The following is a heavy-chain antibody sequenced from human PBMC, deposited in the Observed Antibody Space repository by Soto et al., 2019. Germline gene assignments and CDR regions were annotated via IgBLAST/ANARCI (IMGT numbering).Heavy chain of an antibody. CDR3: AKDNNVVPAALDY. CDR2: ISWNSGRI. D-gene: IGHD2-2*01. Sequence: EVQLVESGGGLVQPGRSLRLSCAASGFTFDDYAMHWVRQAPGKGLEWVSGISWNSGRIGYADSVKGRFTISRDNATNSMYLQMNSLRAEDTALYYCAKDNNVVPAALDYWGQGTLVTVSS. CDR1: GFTFDDYA. V-gene: IGHV3-9*01. J-gene: IGHJ4*02.